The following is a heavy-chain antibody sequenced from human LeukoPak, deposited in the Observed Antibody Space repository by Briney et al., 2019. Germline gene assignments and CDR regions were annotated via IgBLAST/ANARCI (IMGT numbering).Heavy chain of an antibody. Sequence: SQTLSLTCAISRDSVPSNSAAWNWIRQSPSRGLEWLGRTYYRSKWFNDYAVSVESRITINPDTSKNQFSLQLNSVTPEDTAVYYCARVQLAAAGTNCFDPWGQGTLVTVSS. CDR1: RDSVPSNSAA. CDR3: ARVQLAAAGTNCFDP. D-gene: IGHD6-13*01. CDR2: TYYRSKWFN. J-gene: IGHJ5*02. V-gene: IGHV6-1*01.